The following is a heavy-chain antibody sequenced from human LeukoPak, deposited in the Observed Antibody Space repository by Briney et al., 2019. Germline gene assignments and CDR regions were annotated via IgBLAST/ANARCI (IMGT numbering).Heavy chain of an antibody. Sequence: GGSLRLSCAASGFTFSSYAMSWVRQAPGKGLEWVSAISGSGGSTYYADSVKGRFTISRDNSKNTLYLQMNSLRAEDTAVYYCARAREWELNAFDIWGQGTMVTVSS. CDR2: ISGSGGST. V-gene: IGHV3-23*01. CDR1: GFTFSSYA. CDR3: ARAREWELNAFDI. D-gene: IGHD1-26*01. J-gene: IGHJ3*02.